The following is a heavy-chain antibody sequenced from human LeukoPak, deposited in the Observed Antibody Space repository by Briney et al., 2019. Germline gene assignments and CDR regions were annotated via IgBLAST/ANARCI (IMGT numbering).Heavy chain of an antibody. J-gene: IGHJ4*02. V-gene: IGHV3-15*01. CDR3: TTDATWIQPWLSYDY. CDR1: GLTFSNAW. CDR2: IKSKTDGGTT. D-gene: IGHD5-18*01. Sequence: GRSLRLSCAASGLTFSNAWMGWVRPAPGKGLEWVGRIKSKTDGGTTDYAAPVKGRFTISRDDSKNTLYLQMNSLKTEDTAVYYCTTDATWIQPWLSYDYWGQGTLVTVSS.